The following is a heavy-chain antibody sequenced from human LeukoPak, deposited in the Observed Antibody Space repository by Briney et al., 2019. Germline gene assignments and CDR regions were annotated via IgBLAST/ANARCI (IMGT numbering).Heavy chain of an antibody. J-gene: IGHJ3*02. CDR2: IYTSGST. V-gene: IGHV4-61*02. D-gene: IGHD3-16*02. CDR1: GYSISSGYY. Sequence: SETLSLTCTVSGYSISSGYYWSWIRQPAGKGLEWIGRIYTSGSTNYNPSLKSRVTISVDTSKNQFSLKLSSVTAADTAVYYCARDWEYYDYVWGSYRPQGAFDIWGQGTMVTVSS. CDR3: ARDWEYYDYVWGSYRPQGAFDI.